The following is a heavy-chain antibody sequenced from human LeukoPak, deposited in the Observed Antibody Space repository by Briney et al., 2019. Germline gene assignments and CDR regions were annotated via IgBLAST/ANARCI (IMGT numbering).Heavy chain of an antibody. CDR2: INRGGGST. D-gene: IGHD1-1*01. CDR3: ARGTTDAY. CDR1: GYTFTSYY. J-gene: IGHJ4*02. Sequence: ASVKVSCKASGYTFTSYYIDWVRQAPGQGLEWMGVINRGGGSTRYAQKFQGRVTMTGDPSTRTVYMELSSLTSDDTAVYYCARGTTDAYWGQGTPVTVSS. V-gene: IGHV1-46*01.